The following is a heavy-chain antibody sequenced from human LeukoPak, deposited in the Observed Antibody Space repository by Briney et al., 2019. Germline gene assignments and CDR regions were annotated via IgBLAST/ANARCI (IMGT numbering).Heavy chain of an antibody. D-gene: IGHD1-14*01. Sequence: SETLSLTSAVYGGSFSDYYWSWIRQPPGKGLEWIGESDHSGSTNYNPSLKSRVTISVDTSKNQFSLEMSSVTAADTAVYYCARNGGPPEYYFDYWGQETLVTVSS. CDR2: SDHSGST. CDR3: ARNGGPPEYYFDY. J-gene: IGHJ4*02. CDR1: GGSFSDYY. V-gene: IGHV4-34*01.